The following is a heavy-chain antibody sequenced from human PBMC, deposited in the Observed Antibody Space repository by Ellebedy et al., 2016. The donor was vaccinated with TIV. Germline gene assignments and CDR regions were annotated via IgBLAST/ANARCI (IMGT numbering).Heavy chain of an antibody. Sequence: GESLKISXAASGFTFSSYSMNWVRQAPGKGLEWVSYISSSSSTIYYADSVKGRFTISRDNAKNSLYLQMNSLRAEDTAVYYCARDSGYCSSTSCPRKEYFQHWGQGTLVTVSS. CDR1: GFTFSSYS. V-gene: IGHV3-48*01. CDR2: ISSSSSTI. CDR3: ARDSGYCSSTSCPRKEYFQH. J-gene: IGHJ1*01. D-gene: IGHD2-2*01.